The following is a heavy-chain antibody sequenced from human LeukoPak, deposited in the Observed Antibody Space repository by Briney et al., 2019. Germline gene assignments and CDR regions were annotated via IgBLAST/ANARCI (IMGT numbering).Heavy chain of an antibody. Sequence: ASVKVSCKVSGYTLTELSMHWVRQAPGKGLEWMGGFDPEDGETIYAQKFQGRVTMTEDTPTDTAYMELSSLRSEDTAMYCCATFIWALVYFDLWGRGTLVTVSS. D-gene: IGHD2-8*02. CDR1: GYTLTELS. V-gene: IGHV1-24*01. J-gene: IGHJ2*01. CDR3: ATFIWALVYFDL. CDR2: FDPEDGET.